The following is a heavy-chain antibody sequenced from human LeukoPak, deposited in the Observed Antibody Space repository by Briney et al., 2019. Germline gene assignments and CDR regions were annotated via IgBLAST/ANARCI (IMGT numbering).Heavy chain of an antibody. Sequence: SGTLSLTCGVSGGSFINTNWWTWVRPPPGKGLEWIGEVHLDGRTNYNPSLESRLTMSVDVSENQVSLKLTSVTAADTAVYYCAREGGFYRPLDYSGQGTLVTGSS. J-gene: IGHJ4*02. D-gene: IGHD3-3*01. CDR3: AREGGFYRPLDY. CDR2: VHLDGRT. V-gene: IGHV4-4*02. CDR1: GGSFINTNW.